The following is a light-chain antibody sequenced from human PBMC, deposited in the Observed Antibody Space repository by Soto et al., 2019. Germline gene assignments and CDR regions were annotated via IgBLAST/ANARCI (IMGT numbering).Light chain of an antibody. CDR1: QSISIW. Sequence: DIHMTQSPSTLSASVGDRVTITCRASQSISIWLAWYQQKPGKAPNLLIYKTSSLETVVPSRFSGSGSGTDFTLTISSLQPDDFTTYYCQHWNDYSWTFGQGTKVEVK. CDR2: KTS. CDR3: QHWNDYSWT. J-gene: IGKJ1*01. V-gene: IGKV1-5*03.